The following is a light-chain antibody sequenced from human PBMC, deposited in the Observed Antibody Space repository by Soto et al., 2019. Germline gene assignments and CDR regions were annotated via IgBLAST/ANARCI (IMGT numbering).Light chain of an antibody. CDR1: ETITTS. CDR3: QQYGSHPRT. V-gene: IGKV1-5*01. J-gene: IGKJ1*01. CDR2: DAS. Sequence: DIQMTQSPSTLSASVGDGVTITCRASETITTSLAWYQQQPGTAPKVLIYDASTLESGVPSRFSGSGSGTEFTLTISSLQPADFATYYCQQYGSHPRTFGQGTKVDIK.